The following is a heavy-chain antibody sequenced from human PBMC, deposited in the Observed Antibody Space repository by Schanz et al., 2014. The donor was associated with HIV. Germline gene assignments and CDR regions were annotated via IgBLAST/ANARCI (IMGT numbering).Heavy chain of an antibody. V-gene: IGHV3-11*04. CDR3: ARMASDIVVVPGARVNDHYDYYGMDV. CDR1: GFIFSNFH. Sequence: QMQLVESGGGLVKPGGSLRLSCAASGFIFSNFHMSWIRQTPGKGLEWVSYISGSGSHTYYADTVKGRFTISRDNAKNSLYLQMNSLRAEDTAVYYCARMASDIVVVPGARVNDHYDYYGMDVWGQGTTVTVSS. CDR2: ISGSGSHT. J-gene: IGHJ6*02. D-gene: IGHD2-2*01.